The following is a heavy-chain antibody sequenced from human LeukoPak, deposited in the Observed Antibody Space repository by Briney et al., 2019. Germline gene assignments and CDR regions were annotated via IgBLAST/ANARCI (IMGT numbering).Heavy chain of an antibody. J-gene: IGHJ5*02. CDR2: ISSSSSYI. CDR3: ARGCYYDSSGYLDWFDP. CDR1: GFTFSSYS. Sequence: PGGSLRLSCAASGFTFSSYSMNWVRQAPGKGLEWVSSISSSSSYIYYADSVKGRFTISRDNAKNSLYLQMNSLRAEDTAVYYCARGCYYDSSGYLDWFDPWGQGTLVTVSS. D-gene: IGHD3-22*01. V-gene: IGHV3-21*01.